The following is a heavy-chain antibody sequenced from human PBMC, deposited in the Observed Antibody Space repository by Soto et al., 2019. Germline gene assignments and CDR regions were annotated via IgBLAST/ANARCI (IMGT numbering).Heavy chain of an antibody. CDR2: ISSNGGST. CDR1: GFTFSSYA. J-gene: IGHJ4*02. Sequence: GGSLRLSCSASGFTFSSYAMHWVRQAPGKGLEYVSAISSNGGSTYYADSVKGRFTISRDNSKNTLYLQMSSLRAEDTAVYYCVKQDPGDSRWIRYYFDYWGQGTLVTVSS. D-gene: IGHD6-13*01. CDR3: VKQDPGDSRWIRYYFDY. V-gene: IGHV3-64D*08.